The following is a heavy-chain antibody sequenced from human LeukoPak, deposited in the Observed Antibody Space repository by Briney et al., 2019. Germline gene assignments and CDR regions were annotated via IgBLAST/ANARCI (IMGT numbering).Heavy chain of an antibody. V-gene: IGHV4-34*01. CDR1: GGSFSGYY. CDR3: AVAAGYYYYGMDV. J-gene: IGHJ6*02. Sequence: SETLSLTCAVYGGSFSGYYWSWIRQPPGKGLEWIWEINHSGSTNYNPSLKSRVTISVDTSKNQFSLKLSSVTAADTAVYYCAVAAGYYYYGMDVWGQGTTVTVSS. CDR2: INHSGST. D-gene: IGHD6-13*01.